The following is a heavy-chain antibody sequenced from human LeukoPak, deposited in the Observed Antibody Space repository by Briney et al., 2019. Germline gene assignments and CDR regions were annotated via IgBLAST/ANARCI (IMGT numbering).Heavy chain of an antibody. CDR3: ARESIAVAIDY. Sequence: SETLSLTCTVSGGSITMYYWNWIRQPPGKGLEWIGHRYYSGDTNYNPSLKSRVAISVDTSKNQFSLKLSSVTAADTAVYYCARESIAVAIDYWGQGTLVTVSS. CDR2: RYYSGDT. V-gene: IGHV4-59*01. D-gene: IGHD6-19*01. CDR1: GGSITMYY. J-gene: IGHJ4*02.